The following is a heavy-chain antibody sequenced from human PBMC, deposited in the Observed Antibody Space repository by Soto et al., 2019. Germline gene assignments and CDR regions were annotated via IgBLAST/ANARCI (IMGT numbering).Heavy chain of an antibody. J-gene: IGHJ5*01. Sequence: SVSPGLPCTVSRGCITSSSYYWGGIRQPPGKGLEWIGTIFHCGPTYSNPSLKSPVSISVDNSKKQVSLNLRSVTAADTAMYYCAIRDAVTPINNYFDSWGPVTVFTV. CDR1: RGCITSSSYY. D-gene: IGHD5-18*01. V-gene: IGHV4-39*01. CDR2: IFHCGPT. CDR3: AIRDAVTPINNYFDS.